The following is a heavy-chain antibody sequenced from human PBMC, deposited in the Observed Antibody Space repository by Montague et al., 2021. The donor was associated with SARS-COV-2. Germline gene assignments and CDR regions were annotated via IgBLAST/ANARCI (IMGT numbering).Heavy chain of an antibody. J-gene: IGHJ4*02. CDR3: ARGFDY. Sequence: SETLSLTCTVSGGSISSYYWSWIRQPPGKGLEWIGYMYYSGSTNYNPSLESRVTISVDTSKNQFSLKLSSVTAADTAVYYCARGFDYWGQGTLVTVSS. CDR2: MYYSGST. V-gene: IGHV4-59*13. CDR1: GGSISSYY.